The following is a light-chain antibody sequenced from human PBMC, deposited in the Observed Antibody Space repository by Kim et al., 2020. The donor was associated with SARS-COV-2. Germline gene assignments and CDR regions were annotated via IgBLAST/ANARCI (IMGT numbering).Light chain of an antibody. CDR1: QDIKNH. CDR2: DAS. CDR3: QQYDDPPLT. V-gene: IGKV1-33*01. Sequence: SASVGDRVTIPCQASQDIKNHLNWYQHKPGKAPNVLIYDASNLETGVPSRFTGGGSGTDFTFTINSLQPEDIATYYCQQYDDPPLTFGGGTKLEI. J-gene: IGKJ4*01.